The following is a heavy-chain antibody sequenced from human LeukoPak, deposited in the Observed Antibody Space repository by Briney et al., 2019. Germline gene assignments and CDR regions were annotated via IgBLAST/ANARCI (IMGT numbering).Heavy chain of an antibody. Sequence: GGCLRLSCAASGFTFSNYGMHWVRQAPGKGLDWVAVIWYDGSYKYYADSVKGRFTISRDNSKNTLYLQLNSLRAEDTAVYYCAKVVQYTASTGTGLDYWGQGTLVTVSS. CDR3: AKVVQYTASTGTGLDY. CDR1: GFTFSNYG. V-gene: IGHV3-33*06. CDR2: IWYDGSYK. J-gene: IGHJ4*02. D-gene: IGHD6-13*01.